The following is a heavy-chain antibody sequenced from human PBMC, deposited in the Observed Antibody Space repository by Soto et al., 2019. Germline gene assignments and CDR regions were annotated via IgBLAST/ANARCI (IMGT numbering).Heavy chain of an antibody. Sequence: SETLSLTCTVSGGPISSGDYYWSWIRQPPGKGLEWIGYIYYSGSTYYNPSLKSRVTISVDTSKNQFSLKLSSVTAADTAVYYCARENIVVVPAAIDWFDPWGQGTLVTVSS. CDR1: GGPISSGDYY. D-gene: IGHD2-2*02. CDR2: IYYSGST. V-gene: IGHV4-30-4*01. J-gene: IGHJ5*02. CDR3: ARENIVVVPAAIDWFDP.